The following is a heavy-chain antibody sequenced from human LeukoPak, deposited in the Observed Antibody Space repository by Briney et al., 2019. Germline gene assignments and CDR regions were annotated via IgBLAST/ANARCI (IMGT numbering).Heavy chain of an antibody. D-gene: IGHD6-19*01. CDR1: GGSISSYY. CDR3: ARDLIGGWYSGFNY. J-gene: IGHJ4*02. CDR2: IYYSGST. V-gene: IGHV4-59*01. Sequence: SETLSLTCTVSGGSISSYYWSWLRQPPGKGLEWIGYIYYSGSTNYNPSLKSRVTISVDTSKNQFSLKLSSVTAADTAVYYCARDLIGGWYSGFNYWGQGTLVTVSS.